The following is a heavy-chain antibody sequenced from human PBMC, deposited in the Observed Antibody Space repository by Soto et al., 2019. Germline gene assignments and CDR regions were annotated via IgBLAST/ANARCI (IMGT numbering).Heavy chain of an antibody. D-gene: IGHD4-17*01. CDR1: GFTVSSNY. CDR2: IYSGGST. Sequence: EVQLVESGGGLIQPGGSVRLSCAASGFTVSSNYMSWVRQAPGKGLEWVSVIYSGGSTYYADSVKGRFTISRDNSKNTLYLQMNSLRAEDTAVYYCARDAVTHYYYYGMDVWGQGTTVTVSS. CDR3: ARDAVTHYYYYGMDV. J-gene: IGHJ6*02. V-gene: IGHV3-53*01.